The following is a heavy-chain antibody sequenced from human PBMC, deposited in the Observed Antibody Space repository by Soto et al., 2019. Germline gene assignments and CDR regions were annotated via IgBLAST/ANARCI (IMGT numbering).Heavy chain of an antibody. J-gene: IGHJ6*02. CDR3: TTDQAPPTYYEFWSGYSDRYGMDV. CDR1: GFTFSNAW. Sequence: GGSLRLSCAASGFTFSNAWMSWVRQAPGKGLEWVGRIKSKTDGGTTDYAAPVKGRFTISRDDSKNTLYLQMNSLKTEDTAVYYCTTDQAPPTYYEFWSGYSDRYGMDVWGQGTTVTVS. V-gene: IGHV3-15*01. D-gene: IGHD3-3*01. CDR2: IKSKTDGGTT.